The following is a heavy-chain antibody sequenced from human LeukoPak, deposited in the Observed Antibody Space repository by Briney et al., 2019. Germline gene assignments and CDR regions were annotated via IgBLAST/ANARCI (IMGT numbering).Heavy chain of an antibody. Sequence: HPGRSLRLSCAASGFTFSSYAMHWVRQAPGKGLEWVAVISYDGSNKYYADSVKGRFTISSDNSKNTLYLQMNSLRAEDTAVYYCARDRRYCSSTSCYAGGIYYYGMDVWGQGTTVTVSS. CDR1: GFTFSSYA. D-gene: IGHD2-2*01. CDR2: ISYDGSNK. J-gene: IGHJ6*02. V-gene: IGHV3-30*04. CDR3: ARDRRYCSSTSCYAGGIYYYGMDV.